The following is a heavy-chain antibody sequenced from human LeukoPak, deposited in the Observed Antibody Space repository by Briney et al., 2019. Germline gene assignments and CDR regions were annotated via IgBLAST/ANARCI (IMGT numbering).Heavy chain of an antibody. CDR1: VYTFTSYD. CDR3: ARGYPLGYCSGGSCPFFDY. V-gene: IGHV1-8*02. CDR2: VNPNSGNT. Sequence: GASVNVSCKASVYTFTSYDLNWVRQATGRGLEWVGWVNPNSGNTGYAQKFQGRVTMTRSTSISTAYMELSSLRSEDTAVYYCARGYPLGYCSGGSCPFFDYWGQGILVTVSS. J-gene: IGHJ4*02. D-gene: IGHD2-15*01.